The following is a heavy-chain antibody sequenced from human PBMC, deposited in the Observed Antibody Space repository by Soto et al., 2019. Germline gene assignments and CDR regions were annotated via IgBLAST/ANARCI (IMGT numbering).Heavy chain of an antibody. V-gene: IGHV6-1*01. J-gene: IGHJ4*02. CDR3: AGELDIHHGLGY. CDR1: WGSVSSNTAT. CDR2: TYYRSNWNF. Sequence: SQTLSLTCAISWGSVSSNTATWNWVRQSPSRGLEWLGRTYYRSNWNFDYALSVRSRITINPDTSKNQFSLQLNSLTPEDTAVYYCAGELDIHHGLGYWGPGTSVTVSS. D-gene: IGHD6-19*01.